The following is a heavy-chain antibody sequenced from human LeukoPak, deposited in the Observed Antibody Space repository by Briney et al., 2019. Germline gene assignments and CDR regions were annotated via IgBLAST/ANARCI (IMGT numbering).Heavy chain of an antibody. CDR1: GGSINRYY. D-gene: IGHD3-22*01. CDR2: VYYSGST. CDR3: ARRLNYFDSSGYYFDY. J-gene: IGHJ4*02. V-gene: IGHV4-59*01. Sequence: SETLSLTCTVSGGSINRYYWSWIRQPPGKGLEWIGFVYYSGSTSYNPSLESRPTISVDTSKNQFSLKLSSVTAADTAVYYCARRLNYFDSSGYYFDYWGLGTLVTVSS.